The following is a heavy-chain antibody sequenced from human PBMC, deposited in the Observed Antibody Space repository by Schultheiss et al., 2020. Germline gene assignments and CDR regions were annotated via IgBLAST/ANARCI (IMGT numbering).Heavy chain of an antibody. CDR1: GFTFSSYA. J-gene: IGHJ1*01. CDR2: ISGSGGST. V-gene: IGHV3-23*01. Sequence: GGSLRLSCAASGFTFSSYAMSWVRQAPGKGLEWVSAISGSGGSTYYADSVKGRFTISRDNSKNTLYLQMNSLRAEDTAVYYCAKEITMIVVVDPGFQHWGQGTLVTVSS. D-gene: IGHD3-22*01. CDR3: AKEITMIVVVDPGFQH.